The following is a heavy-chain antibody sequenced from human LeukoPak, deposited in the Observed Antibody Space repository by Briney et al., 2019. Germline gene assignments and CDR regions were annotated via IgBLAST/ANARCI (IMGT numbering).Heavy chain of an antibody. V-gene: IGHV4-4*02. CDR2: IYHSGST. J-gene: IGHJ4*02. CDR1: GGSISSDNW. Sequence: SETLSLTCAVSGGSISSDNWWSWVRQPPGKGLEWIGEIYHSGSTNYNPSLKSRVSISVDTSKNQFSLKLSSVTAADTAVYYCARHGLSGSPAAHFDYWGQGTLVTVSS. CDR3: ARHGLSGSPAAHFDY. D-gene: IGHD1-26*01.